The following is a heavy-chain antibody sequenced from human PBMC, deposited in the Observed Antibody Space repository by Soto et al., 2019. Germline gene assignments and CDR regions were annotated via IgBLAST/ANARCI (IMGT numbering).Heavy chain of an antibody. Sequence: PGGSLRLSCAASGFSFSDYYMSWIRQAPGKGLEWVSYISSSSTYTNYADSVKGRFTISRDNAKNSLYLQMNSLRAEDTAVYYCARGTGDSPYWGQGTLVTVSS. CDR3: ARGTGDSPY. CDR1: GFSFSDYY. CDR2: ISSSSTYT. D-gene: IGHD3-10*01. V-gene: IGHV3-11*06. J-gene: IGHJ4*02.